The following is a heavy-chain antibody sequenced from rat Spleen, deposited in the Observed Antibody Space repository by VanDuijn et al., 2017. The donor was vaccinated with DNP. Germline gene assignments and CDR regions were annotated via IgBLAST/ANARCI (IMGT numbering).Heavy chain of an antibody. J-gene: IGHJ2*01. CDR2: MWTGGGT. Sequence: QVQLKESGPGLVQPSQTLSLTCTVSGFTLTSFHVSWVRQPPGKGLEWMGVMWTGGGTAFNSLLKSRLSIGRDTSKSQVFLKMHSLQPEDTGTYYCTRHEYYFDYWGQGVMVTVSS. CDR1: GFTLTSFH. CDR3: TRHEYYFDY. V-gene: IGHV2-43*01.